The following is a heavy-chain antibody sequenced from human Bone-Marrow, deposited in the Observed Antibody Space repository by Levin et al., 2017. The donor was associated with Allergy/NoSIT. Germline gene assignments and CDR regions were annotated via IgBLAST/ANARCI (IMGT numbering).Heavy chain of an antibody. CDR2: INRDGGDG. Sequence: PGESLKISCASSGFTFSGYWMAWVRQAPGKGLEWVANINRDGGDGYYVDSVKGRFTISRDNARNSLVLQMNSLRVEDTDVYYCARNGAWSFEFWGQGTLVTVSS. CDR1: GFTFSGYW. D-gene: IGHD2-8*01. CDR3: ARNGAWSFEF. V-gene: IGHV3-7*02. J-gene: IGHJ4*02.